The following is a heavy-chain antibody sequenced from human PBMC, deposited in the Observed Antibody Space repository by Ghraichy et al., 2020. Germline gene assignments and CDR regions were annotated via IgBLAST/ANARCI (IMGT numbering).Heavy chain of an antibody. D-gene: IGHD4-17*01. CDR2: ISDSADTI. V-gene: IGHV3-11*01. CDR1: GFTFSDYS. CDR3: ARVFHDYGDFGATFDY. Sequence: GGSLRLSCAASGFTFSDYSMSWIRQAPGKGLEWVSYISDSADTIYYADSVKGRFTISRDNAKNSLYLLMNSLRAEDTAVYFCARVFHDYGDFGATFDYWGQGTLVTVSS. J-gene: IGHJ4*02.